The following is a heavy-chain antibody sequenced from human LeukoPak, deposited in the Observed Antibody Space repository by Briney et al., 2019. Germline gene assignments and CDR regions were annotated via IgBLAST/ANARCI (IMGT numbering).Heavy chain of an antibody. V-gene: IGHV3-23*01. CDR3: GRDPNGNYIGAFDR. D-gene: IGHD1-7*01. J-gene: IGHJ3*02. CDR2: IHGGEDIP. Sequence: GGSLRLSCTASGFTFSHYDMTWVRQAPGKGLEWVSSIHGGEDIPSYADSVKGRFTNSRDNIKNTLFLEMNSLRGEDTGVYYCGRDPNGNYIGAFDRWGAGTKVTDSS. CDR1: GFTFSHYD.